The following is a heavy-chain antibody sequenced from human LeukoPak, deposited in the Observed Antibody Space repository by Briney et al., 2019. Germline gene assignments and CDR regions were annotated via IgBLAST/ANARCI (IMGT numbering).Heavy chain of an antibody. CDR3: AKSITMVRGVILPPDY. CDR2: ISAYNGNT. J-gene: IGHJ4*02. CDR1: GYTFTGYY. D-gene: IGHD3-10*01. V-gene: IGHV1-18*04. Sequence: ASVKVSCKASGYTFTGYYMHWVRQAPGQGLEWMGWISAYNGNTNYAQKLQGGVTMTTDTSTSTAYMELRSLRSDDTAVYYCAKSITMVRGVILPPDYWGQGTLVTVSS.